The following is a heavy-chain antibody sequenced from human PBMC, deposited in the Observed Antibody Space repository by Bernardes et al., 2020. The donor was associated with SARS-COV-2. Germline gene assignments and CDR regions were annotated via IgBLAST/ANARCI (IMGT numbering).Heavy chain of an antibody. J-gene: IGHJ2*01. D-gene: IGHD3-22*01. CDR3: ARDHYYDSSGYYQNYWYFDL. V-gene: IGHV4-39*01. CDR2: IYYSGST. CDR1: GGSISSSSYY. Sequence: ETLSLTCTVSGGSISSSSYYWGWIRQPPGKGLEWIGSIYYSGSTYYNPSLKSRVTISVDTSKNQFSLKLSSVTAADTAVYYCARDHYYDSSGYYQNYWYFDLWGRGTLVTVSS.